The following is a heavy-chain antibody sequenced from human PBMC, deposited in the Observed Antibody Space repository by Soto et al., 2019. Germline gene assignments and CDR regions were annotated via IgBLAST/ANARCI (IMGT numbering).Heavy chain of an antibody. CDR2: FYPADPQT. D-gene: IGHD2-21*02. CDR3: ATSTEVTGIFDY. V-gene: IGHV5-51*01. CDR1: GYSFTDSW. Sequence: GESLKISCKGSGYSFTDSWIGWVRQMPGKGLEWMGIFYPADPQTKHSPSFIGRVTMSADKSINTAYLQWSSLQASDTAMYYCATSTEVTGIFDYWGQGTQVTVSS. J-gene: IGHJ4*02.